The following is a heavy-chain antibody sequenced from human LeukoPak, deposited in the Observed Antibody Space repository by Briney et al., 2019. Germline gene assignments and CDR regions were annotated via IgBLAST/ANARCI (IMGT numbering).Heavy chain of an antibody. CDR3: ATKSGTYYNY. CDR2: IKQDGSEK. V-gene: IGHV3-7*03. CDR1: GFTFSSYW. J-gene: IGHJ4*02. Sequence: GGSLRLSCVASGFTFSSYWMSWVRQAPGKGLEWVANIKQDGSEKYYVDSVRGRFTISRDNAKKSLYLQINSLRTEDTAVYYCATKSGTYYNYWGRGSLVTVSS. D-gene: IGHD1-26*01.